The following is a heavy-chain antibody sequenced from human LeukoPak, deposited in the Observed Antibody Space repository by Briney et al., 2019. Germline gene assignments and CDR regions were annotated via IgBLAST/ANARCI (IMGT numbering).Heavy chain of an antibody. V-gene: IGHV3-23*01. J-gene: IGHJ5*02. CDR3: AKDPLELTYYDFWSGYP. CDR1: GFTFNNYG. Sequence: GGSLRLSCVVSGFTFNNYGMSWVRQAPGKGLEWVSAISGSGFNTYYADSVKGRFTISRDNSKNTLYLQMNSLRAEDTAVYYCAKDPLELTYYDFWSGYPWGQGTLVTVSS. CDR2: ISGSGFNT. D-gene: IGHD3-3*01.